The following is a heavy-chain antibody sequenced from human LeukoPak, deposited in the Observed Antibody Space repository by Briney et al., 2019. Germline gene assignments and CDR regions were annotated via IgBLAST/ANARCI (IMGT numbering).Heavy chain of an antibody. CDR2: ISSSGATT. Sequence: GGSLRLSCAPSGFTFNNYAMTCVRQAPGNRPESVSAISSSGATTYYADSVKGRFTIYRDNSKNTLYLQMNSLRAEDTAVYYCAKGDYGILTGYGFDPWGQGTLVTVSS. D-gene: IGHD3-9*01. V-gene: IGHV3-23*01. CDR3: AKGDYGILTGYGFDP. J-gene: IGHJ5*02. CDR1: GFTFNNYA.